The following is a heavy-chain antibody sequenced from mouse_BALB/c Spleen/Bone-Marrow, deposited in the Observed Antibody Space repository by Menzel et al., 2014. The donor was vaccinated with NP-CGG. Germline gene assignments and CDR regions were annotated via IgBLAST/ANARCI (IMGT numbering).Heavy chain of an antibody. CDR3: TRHDYRYDAWFPY. CDR1: GFTFSDYY. J-gene: IGHJ3*01. D-gene: IGHD2-14*01. Sequence: EVKLMESGGGLVQPGGSLKLSCATSGFTFSDYYMYWVRQTPEKRLEWVASISNGGGNTYYPDTLKGRFTISRDNAKNTLYLQMSRLKSEDTAIYYCTRHDYRYDAWFPYWGQGTLVTVSA. V-gene: IGHV5-12*02. CDR2: ISNGGGNT.